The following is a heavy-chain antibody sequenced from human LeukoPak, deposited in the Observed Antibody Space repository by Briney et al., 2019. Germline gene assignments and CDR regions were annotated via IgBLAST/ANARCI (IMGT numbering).Heavy chain of an antibody. CDR2: INTNTGNP. CDR3: ARDWYSYDKDAFDI. J-gene: IGHJ3*02. V-gene: IGHV7-4-1*02. CDR1: GYTFTNYG. D-gene: IGHD5-18*01. Sequence: ASVKVSCKASGYTFTNYGLNWVRQAPGQGLEWMGWINTNTGNPTYAQGLTGRFVFSLDTSVSTAYLQISSLKAEDAAVYYCARDWYSYDKDAFDIWGQGTMVTVSS.